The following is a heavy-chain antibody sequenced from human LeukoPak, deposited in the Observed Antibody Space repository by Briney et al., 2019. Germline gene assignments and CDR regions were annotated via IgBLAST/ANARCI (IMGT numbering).Heavy chain of an antibody. V-gene: IGHV1-24*01. CDR2: FDPEDGET. CDR1: GYTLTELS. Sequence: GASVKVSCKVSGYTLTELSMHWVRQAPGKGLEWMGGFDPEDGETIYAQKFQGRVTMTEDTSTDTAYMELSSLRSEDTAVYYCATALAFIVGATAFDIWGQGTMVTVSS. CDR3: ATALAFIVGATAFDI. D-gene: IGHD1-26*01. J-gene: IGHJ3*02.